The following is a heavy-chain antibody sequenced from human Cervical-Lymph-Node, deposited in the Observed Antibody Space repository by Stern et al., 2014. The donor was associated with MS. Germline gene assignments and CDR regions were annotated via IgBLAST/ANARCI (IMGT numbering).Heavy chain of an antibody. V-gene: IGHV1-46*01. Sequence: VQLLQSGAEVKTPGASVKVSCKASGYTFTSYYMHWVRQAPGQGLQWMGIINPSGGSTNYAQKFQGRVTMTRDTSTSTVYMELSSLRCEDTAVYYCAREVAGHRLGMMDVWGQGTSVTVSS. CDR3: AREVAGHRLGMMDV. CDR2: INPSGGST. CDR1: GYTFTSYY. J-gene: IGHJ6*02. D-gene: IGHD6-19*01.